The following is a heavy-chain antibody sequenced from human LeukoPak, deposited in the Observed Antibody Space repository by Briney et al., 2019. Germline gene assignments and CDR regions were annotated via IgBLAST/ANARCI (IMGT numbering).Heavy chain of an antibody. CDR3: ARQGLVHYYYGMDV. CDR1: GASISSYS. CDR2: IYRNGDT. Sequence: PSETLSLTCTVSGASISSYSWSWIRQAPGKGLEWIGYIYRNGDTRYNPSLKSRVTISLDTSDNQLSLRLSSVTAADTAVYYCARQGLVHYYYGMDVWGRGTTVAVSS. V-gene: IGHV4-59*08. J-gene: IGHJ6*02. D-gene: IGHD6-19*01.